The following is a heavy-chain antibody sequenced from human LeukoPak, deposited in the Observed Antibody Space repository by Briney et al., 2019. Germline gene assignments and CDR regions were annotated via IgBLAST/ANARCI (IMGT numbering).Heavy chain of an antibody. CDR1: GGSISSGYY. D-gene: IGHD1-26*01. CDR3: ASLRERSYYARGFDY. CDR2: IYYSGST. J-gene: IGHJ4*02. V-gene: IGHV4-39*01. Sequence: SETLSLTCTVSGGSISSGYYWGWIRQPPGKGLEWIGSIYYSGSTYYKSSLKSRVTVSVGTSKNQFSLKLSSVTAADTAVYYCASLRERSYYARGFDYWGQGTLVTVSS.